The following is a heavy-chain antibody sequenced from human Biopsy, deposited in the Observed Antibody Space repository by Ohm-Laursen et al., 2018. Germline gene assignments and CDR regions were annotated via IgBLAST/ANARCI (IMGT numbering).Heavy chain of an antibody. CDR1: GGTLSKYA. CDR2: IIAPSGTT. V-gene: IGHV1-69*13. Sequence: SVKVSCKAFGGTLSKYAMSWVRQAPGQGLEWLGGIIAPSGTTNNAQRFQGRLSITVDESATSVYMELSSLTSEDTAVYYCARTGTYYHDSSLYYFYGLDLWGQGSTVTVFS. CDR3: ARTGTYYHDSSLYYFYGLDL. J-gene: IGHJ6*02. D-gene: IGHD3-22*01.